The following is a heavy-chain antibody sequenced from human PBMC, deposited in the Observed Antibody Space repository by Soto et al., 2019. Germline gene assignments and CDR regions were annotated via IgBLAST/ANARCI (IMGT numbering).Heavy chain of an antibody. CDR2: IYSSGST. J-gene: IGHJ5*02. Sequence: PSETLSLTCTVSGASISSGDSFWSWIRQPPGKGLECIAYIYSSGSTYYNPSLKRRVAISIDTSKNQFSLNLSSLTAADTAVYYCASLNLSFDPWGQGTLVTVSS. CDR3: ASLNLSFDP. V-gene: IGHV4-30-4*01. CDR1: GASISSGDSF.